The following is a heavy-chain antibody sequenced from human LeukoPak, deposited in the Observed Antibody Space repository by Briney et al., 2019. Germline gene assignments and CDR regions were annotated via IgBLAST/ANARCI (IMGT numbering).Heavy chain of an antibody. CDR3: ARQTEMTTTHY. CDR1: GYTFTGYH. Sequence: ASVKVSCKASGYTFTGYHIHWVRQAPAQGLDWMGWINPNSGGTNYAQKFQGRVTMTRDTSISTAYMELSSLRSDDTAVYYCARQTEMTTTHYWGQGTLVTVSS. J-gene: IGHJ4*02. CDR2: INPNSGGT. V-gene: IGHV1-2*02. D-gene: IGHD5-24*01.